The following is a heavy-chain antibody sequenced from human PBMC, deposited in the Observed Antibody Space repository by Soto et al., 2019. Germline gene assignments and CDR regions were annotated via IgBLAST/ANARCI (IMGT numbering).Heavy chain of an antibody. D-gene: IGHD3-22*01. Sequence: PGGSLRLSCVASGITLSSSWMTWVRQAPGKGQEWVANINQDGSDKYYVDSVKGRFTISRDNAKNSLYLQMNSLSAEDTAVYYCARDPYDSGGYAAFDIWGQGTMVTVSS. CDR1: GITLSSSW. CDR3: ARDPYDSGGYAAFDI. V-gene: IGHV3-7*04. J-gene: IGHJ3*02. CDR2: INQDGSDK.